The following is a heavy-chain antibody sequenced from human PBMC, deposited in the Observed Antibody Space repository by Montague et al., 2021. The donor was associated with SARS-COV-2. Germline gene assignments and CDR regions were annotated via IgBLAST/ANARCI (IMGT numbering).Heavy chain of an antibody. CDR1: GGSISGYY. V-gene: IGHV4-34*01. Sequence: SETLSLTCTVSGGSISGYYWYWIRQPQGPGLELNGDINNSGSTNYNPSLNSRVTISIDTSTIHFSLKLSSVTAADTAVYYCARSGGVYTESYYLEDYYYGMDVWGQGTMVTVSS. J-gene: IGHJ6*02. CDR2: INNSGST. CDR3: ARSGGVYTESYYLEDYYYGMDV. D-gene: IGHD1-26*01.